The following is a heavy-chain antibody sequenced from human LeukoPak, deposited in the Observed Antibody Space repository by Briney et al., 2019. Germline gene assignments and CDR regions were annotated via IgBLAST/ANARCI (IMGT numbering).Heavy chain of an antibody. D-gene: IGHD1-14*01. Sequence: SETLSLTCTVSGGSITNYYWTWIRQPPGKGLEWIGYIHYSGSTNYNPSLRSRVTISVDTSKNQFSLKLSSVTAADTAVYYCARASITYYYYYYMGVWGKGTTVTVSS. CDR3: ARASITYYYYYYMGV. CDR1: GGSITNYY. V-gene: IGHV4-59*01. CDR2: IHYSGST. J-gene: IGHJ6*03.